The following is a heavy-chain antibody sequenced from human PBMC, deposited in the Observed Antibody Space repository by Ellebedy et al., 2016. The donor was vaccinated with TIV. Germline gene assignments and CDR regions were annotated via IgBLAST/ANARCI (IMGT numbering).Heavy chain of an antibody. D-gene: IGHD6-19*01. CDR3: ARGKGSSGWYSAWFDP. V-gene: IGHV1-3*01. CDR2: INAGNGNT. CDR1: GYTFTSYA. J-gene: IGHJ5*02. Sequence: AASVKVSCKASGYTFTSYAMHWVRQAPGQRLEWMGWINAGNGNTKYSQKFQGRVTITADKSTSTAYMELSSLRSEDTAVYYCARGKGSSGWYSAWFDPWGQGTLVTVSS.